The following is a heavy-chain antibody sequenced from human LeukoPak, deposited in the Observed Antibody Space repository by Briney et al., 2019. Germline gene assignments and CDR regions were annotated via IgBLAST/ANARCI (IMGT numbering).Heavy chain of an antibody. V-gene: IGHV4-39*07. J-gene: IGHJ3*02. CDR1: GGSISSSSNY. CDR2: IYYSGST. Sequence: SETLSLTCTVSGGSISSSSNYWGWIRQPPGKGLEWIGSIYYSGSTYHKASLKSRVTISVDTSKNQFSLKLSSVTAADTAVYYCARDVPDYYDSSGSPPGAFDIWGQGTMVTVSS. D-gene: IGHD3-22*01. CDR3: ARDVPDYYDSSGSPPGAFDI.